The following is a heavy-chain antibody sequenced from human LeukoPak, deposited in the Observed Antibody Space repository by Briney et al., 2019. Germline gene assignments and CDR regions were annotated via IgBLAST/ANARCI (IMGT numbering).Heavy chain of an antibody. V-gene: IGHV7-4-1*02. D-gene: IGHD3-22*01. Sequence: GASVKVSCKASGGTFSSYAISWVRQAPGQGLEWMGWINTNTGNPTYAQGFTGRFVFSLDTSVSTAYLQVNSLKAEDTAVYYCARSYYYDSSGYGDYFDYWGQGTLVTVSS. CDR3: ARSYYYDSSGYGDYFDY. CDR2: INTNTGNP. CDR1: GGTFSSYA. J-gene: IGHJ4*02.